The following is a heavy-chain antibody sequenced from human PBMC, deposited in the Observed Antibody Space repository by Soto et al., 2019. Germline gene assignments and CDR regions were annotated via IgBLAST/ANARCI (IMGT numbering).Heavy chain of an antibody. CDR3: ASSLLVGYGLEGESD. V-gene: IGHV1-18*01. CDR2: ISAYNGNT. CDR1: GYTFTSYG. Sequence: QVQLVQSGAEVKKPGASVKVSCKASGYTFTSYGISWVRQAPGQGLEWMGWISAYNGNTNYAQKLQGRVTMTTDTSTSTAYMELRRLRSDDPAVYYCASSLLVGYGLEGESDWGQGTLVTVSS. J-gene: IGHJ4*02. D-gene: IGHD5-18*01.